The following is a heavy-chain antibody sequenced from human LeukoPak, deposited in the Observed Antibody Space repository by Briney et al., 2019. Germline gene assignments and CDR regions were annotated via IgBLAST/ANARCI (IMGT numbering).Heavy chain of an antibody. J-gene: IGHJ3*02. V-gene: IGHV4-59*10. CDR1: GGSFSGYY. CDR2: IYTSGST. CDR3: ANSGRVFDAFDI. Sequence: SETLSLTCAVYGGSFSGYYWSWIRQPAGKGLEWIGRIYTSGSTNYNPSLKSRVTMSVDTSKNQFSLKLSSVTAADTAVYYCANSGRVFDAFDIWGQGTMVTVSS.